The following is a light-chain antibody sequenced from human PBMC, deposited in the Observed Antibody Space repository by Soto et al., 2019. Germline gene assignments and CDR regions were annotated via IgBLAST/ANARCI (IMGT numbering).Light chain of an antibody. J-gene: IGLJ2*01. V-gene: IGLV1-40*01. Sequence: QSVLTQPPSVSEAPGQRVTISCTGGSSNIGAGYDVHWYQHLPGTAPKLLIYANRGRPSGVPDRFSGSKSGTSASLGITGVQDEDEADYYCQSYDSSLRGALFGGGTKLTVL. CDR3: QSYDSSLRGAL. CDR1: SSNIGAGYD. CDR2: ANR.